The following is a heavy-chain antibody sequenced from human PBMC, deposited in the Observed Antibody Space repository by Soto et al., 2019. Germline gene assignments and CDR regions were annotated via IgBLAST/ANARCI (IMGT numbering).Heavy chain of an antibody. CDR1: GFTFSYYW. J-gene: IGHJ3*01. CDR2: IHSDGSST. CDR3: ARGDRGAFDL. V-gene: IGHV3-74*01. D-gene: IGHD1-26*01. Sequence: EVQLVESGGGLVQPGESLRLSCAASGFTFSYYWMHWVRQAPGKGLVWVSRIHSDGSSTTYADSVKGRFTISRDNARNTPYLQMNSLRAEDTAVYYCARGDRGAFDLWGQGTVVTVSS.